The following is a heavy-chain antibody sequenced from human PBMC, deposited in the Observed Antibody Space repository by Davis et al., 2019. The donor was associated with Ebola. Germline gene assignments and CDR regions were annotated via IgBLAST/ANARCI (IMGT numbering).Heavy chain of an antibody. CDR2: IIPIFGTA. CDR1: GGTFSSYA. D-gene: IGHD2-15*01. J-gene: IGHJ4*02. CDR3: ARYTPSGGSCPNCYGGYFDY. Sequence: SVKVSCKASGGTFSSYAISWVRQAPGQGLEWMGGIIPIFGTANYAQKFQGRVTITADESTSTAYMELSSLRSEDTAVYYCARYTPSGGSCPNCYGGYFDYWGQGTLVTVSS. V-gene: IGHV1-69*13.